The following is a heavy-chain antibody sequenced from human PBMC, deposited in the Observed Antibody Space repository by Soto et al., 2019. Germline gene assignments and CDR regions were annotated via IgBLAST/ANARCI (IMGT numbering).Heavy chain of an antibody. CDR3: ARVRSSSYHFYI. J-gene: IGHJ3*02. Sequence: TLSLTCTVSGGSISSGDFYWSWIRQHTGKGLEWIWYIYYSGSTYYNPSLRSRVTISVDTSKNQFSLKLSSVTAADTAVYFFARVRSSSYHFYICGQGTMV. D-gene: IGHD6-6*01. CDR2: IYYSGST. V-gene: IGHV4-31*03. CDR1: GGSISSGDFY.